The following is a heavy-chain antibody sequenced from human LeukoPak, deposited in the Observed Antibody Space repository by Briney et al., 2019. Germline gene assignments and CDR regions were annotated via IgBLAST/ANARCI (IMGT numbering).Heavy chain of an antibody. CDR1: GFTFDNYA. J-gene: IGHJ4*02. D-gene: IGHD2-2*01. Sequence: GGSLRLSCAASGFTFDNYAMHWVRQAPGKGLEWVSGISWNSGSIGYADSVKGRFTISRDNAKNSLYLQMNSLRAEDTALYYCVPIEGYCSSTSCYRDGDFDYWGQGTLVTVSS. CDR3: VPIEGYCSSTSCYRDGDFDY. CDR2: ISWNSGSI. V-gene: IGHV3-9*01.